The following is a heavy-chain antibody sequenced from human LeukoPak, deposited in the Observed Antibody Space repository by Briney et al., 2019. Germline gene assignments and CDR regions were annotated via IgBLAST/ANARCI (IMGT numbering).Heavy chain of an antibody. CDR1: GGSISSYY. CDR3: AREADGYNSWGVQGDYFDY. D-gene: IGHD5-24*01. V-gene: IGHV4-59*01. CDR2: IYYSGST. J-gene: IGHJ4*02. Sequence: SETLSLTCTVSGGSISSYYWSWIRQPPGKGLEWIGYIYYSGSTNYNPSLESRVTISVDTSKNQFSLKLSSVTAADTAVYYCAREADGYNSWGVQGDYFDYWGQGTLVTVSS.